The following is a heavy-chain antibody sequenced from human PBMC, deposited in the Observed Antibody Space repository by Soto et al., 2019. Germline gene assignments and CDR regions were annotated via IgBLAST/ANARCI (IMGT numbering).Heavy chain of an antibody. Sequence: GASVKVSCKASGYTFTSYTVSWVRQAPGQGLEWVGWIGPSSGNTDSARNLQGRVTMTTDTSTSTACMELRSLRSDDTAVYYCARDTGNFFDYWGQGTLVTVSS. CDR1: GYTFTSYT. V-gene: IGHV1-18*01. J-gene: IGHJ4*02. CDR3: ARDTGNFFDY. CDR2: IGPSSGNT.